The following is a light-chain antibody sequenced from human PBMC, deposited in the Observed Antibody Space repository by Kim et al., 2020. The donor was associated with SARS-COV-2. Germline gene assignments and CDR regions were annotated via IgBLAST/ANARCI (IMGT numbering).Light chain of an antibody. CDR3: QHYNSYRT. Sequence: SASVGDRVTSTGRASQSISSWLAWYQQNPGKAPKLLIYKASSLESGVPSRFSGSGSGTEFTLTISSLQPDDFATYYCQHYNSYRTFGQGTKVDIK. CDR2: KAS. V-gene: IGKV1-5*03. CDR1: QSISSW. J-gene: IGKJ1*01.